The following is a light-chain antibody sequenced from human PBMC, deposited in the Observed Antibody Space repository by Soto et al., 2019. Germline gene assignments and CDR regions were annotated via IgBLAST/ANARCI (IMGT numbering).Light chain of an antibody. Sequence: IGVTKSAATLSLSTGERATLSCTASQSVSSYLAWYLQKPGQAPRLLLYDASNRATATPARFSGSGSGTDFTLTLSSLNPEDFEVYFCQQRINWPPGVTFGQGTRLEIK. V-gene: IGKV3-11*01. J-gene: IGKJ5*01. CDR2: DAS. CDR3: QQRINWPPGVT. CDR1: QSVSSY.